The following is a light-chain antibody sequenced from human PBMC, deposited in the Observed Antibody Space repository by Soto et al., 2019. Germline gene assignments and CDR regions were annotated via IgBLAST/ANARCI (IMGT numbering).Light chain of an antibody. CDR1: QSVGSN. V-gene: IGKV3-15*01. Sequence: EIVMTQSPATLSVSPGESASLSCRASQSVGSNLAWYQQKPGQAPRLLIYAASTRATGIPARFSGSGSGTEFTLTISSLQSEDFAVYYCQQYSNWPPWTFGQGTKVDI. CDR2: AAS. CDR3: QQYSNWPPWT. J-gene: IGKJ1*01.